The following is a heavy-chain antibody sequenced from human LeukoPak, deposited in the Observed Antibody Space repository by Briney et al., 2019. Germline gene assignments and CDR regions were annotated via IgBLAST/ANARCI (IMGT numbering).Heavy chain of an antibody. CDR1: GGSIRNYF. J-gene: IGHJ4*02. CDR3: ARAPSGCGGTCPSDH. Sequence: SETLSLTCTVSGGSIRNYFWSWIRQPAGKGLEWIGRIHDNGDSNHNPSLKSRATMSLDTSRNQVSLKLASVTAADTAVYYCARAPSGCGGTCPSDHWGPGTQVAVSS. V-gene: IGHV4-4*07. D-gene: IGHD2-15*01. CDR2: IHDNGDS.